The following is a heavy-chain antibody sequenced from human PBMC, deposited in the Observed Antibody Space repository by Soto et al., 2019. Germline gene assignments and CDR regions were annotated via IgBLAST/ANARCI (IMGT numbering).Heavy chain of an antibody. CDR3: ARGPYGYYFDY. CDR2: IGTAGDT. CDR1: GFTFSSYD. V-gene: IGHV3-13*01. J-gene: IGHJ4*02. D-gene: IGHD3-10*01. Sequence: EVQLVESGGGLVQPGGSLRLSCAASGFTFSSYDMHWVRQATGKGLEWVSAIGTAGDTYYPGSVKGRFTISRENAKNSLYLQMNSLRAGDTAVYYCARGPYGYYFDYWGQGTLVTVSS.